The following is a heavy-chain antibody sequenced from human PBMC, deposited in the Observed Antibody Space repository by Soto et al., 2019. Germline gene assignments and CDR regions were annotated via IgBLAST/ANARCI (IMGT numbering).Heavy chain of an antibody. V-gene: IGHV1-69*13. CDR3: ARDLPRGGNFDY. Sequence: SVKVSCKASGGSLSSYAISWVRQAPGQGLEWMGGIIPIFGTANYAQKFQGRVTITADESTSTAYMELSSLRSEDTAVYYCARDLPRGGNFDYWGQGTLVTVSS. D-gene: IGHD3-16*01. CDR1: GGSLSSYA. CDR2: IIPIFGTA. J-gene: IGHJ4*02.